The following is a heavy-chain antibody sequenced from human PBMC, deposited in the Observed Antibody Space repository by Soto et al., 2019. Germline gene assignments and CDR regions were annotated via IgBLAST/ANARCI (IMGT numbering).Heavy chain of an antibody. Sequence: EVQLLESGGGLVQPGGSLRLSCAASGFTFSSYAMSWVRQAPGKGLEWVSAISGSGGSTYYADSVKGRFTISRDNSKNTLYLQMNSLRAEDXXVXXXXGAGGYWGQGTLVTVSS. V-gene: IGHV3-23*01. D-gene: IGHD3-10*01. J-gene: IGHJ4*02. CDR3: XGAGGY. CDR1: GFTFSSYA. CDR2: ISGSGGST.